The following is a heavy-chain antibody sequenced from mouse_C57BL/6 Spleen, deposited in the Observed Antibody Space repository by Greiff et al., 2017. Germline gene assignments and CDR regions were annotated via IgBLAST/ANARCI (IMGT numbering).Heavy chain of an antibody. CDR2: ISSGGSCT. J-gene: IGHJ4*01. CDR3: ARPRDGYYAMDY. CDR1: GFTFSSYG. V-gene: IGHV5-6*01. D-gene: IGHD3-3*01. Sequence: EVQLVESGGDLVKPGGSLKLSCAASGFTFSSYGMSWVRQTPDKRLEWVATISSGGSCTYYPDRVKGRVTISRDNAKNTLYLQMSSLKSEDSAMYYCARPRDGYYAMDYWGQGTSVTVSS.